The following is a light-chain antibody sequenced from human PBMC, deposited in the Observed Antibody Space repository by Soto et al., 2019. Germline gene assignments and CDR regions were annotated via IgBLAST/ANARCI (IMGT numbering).Light chain of an antibody. CDR2: GAS. CDR3: QQYDNLLYT. V-gene: IGKV1-33*01. CDR1: QDISNH. J-gene: IGKJ2*01. Sequence: DIQMTQSPSSLSASVGDRVTITCQASQDISNHLNWYQQKPGKAPKLLIYGASNLETGVPSRFSGSGSGTHFTFPITSLQPEDIATFYCQQYDNLLYTFGQGTKLEIK.